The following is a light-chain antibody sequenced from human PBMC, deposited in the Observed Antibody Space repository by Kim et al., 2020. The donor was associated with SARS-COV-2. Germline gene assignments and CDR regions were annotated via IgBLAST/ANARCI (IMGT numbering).Light chain of an antibody. CDR3: QQMVG. V-gene: IGKV3-20*01. CDR2: GAS. CDR1: QSVSSSY. J-gene: IGKJ1*01. Sequence: EIVLTQSPGTLSLSPGERATLSCRASQSVSSSYLAWYQQKPGQAPRLLIYGASSRATGIPDRFSGSGSGTDFTLTISRLEPEDFAVYYCQQMVGFGQGTKVDIK.